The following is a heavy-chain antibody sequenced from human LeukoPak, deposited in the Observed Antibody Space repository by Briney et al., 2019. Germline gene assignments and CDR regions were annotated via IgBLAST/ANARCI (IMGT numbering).Heavy chain of an antibody. CDR3: ARDDYGDSLGY. CDR1: GFTFDEYA. J-gene: IGHJ4*02. V-gene: IGHV3-9*01. Sequence: GGSLRLSCAASGFTFDEYAMHWVRQAPGKGLEWVSGISWNSGKVDYAESAKGRFTISRDNAKNSQYLQMNSLRAEDTAVYYCARDDYGDSLGYWGQGTLVTVSS. CDR2: ISWNSGKV. D-gene: IGHD4-17*01.